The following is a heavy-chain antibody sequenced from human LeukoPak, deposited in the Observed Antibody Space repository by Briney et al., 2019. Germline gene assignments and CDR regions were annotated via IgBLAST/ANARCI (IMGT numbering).Heavy chain of an antibody. Sequence: SETLSLTCSVSGGSISSYYWGWIRQPPGKGLEWIGSIYYSGSTYYNPSLKSRVTISVDTSKNQFSLKLSSVTAADTAVYYCAKLNNPRGFHWYYYYMDVWGKGTPVTVSS. CDR1: GGSISSYY. J-gene: IGHJ6*03. D-gene: IGHD1/OR15-1a*01. V-gene: IGHV4-39*01. CDR2: IYYSGST. CDR3: AKLNNPRGFHWYYYYMDV.